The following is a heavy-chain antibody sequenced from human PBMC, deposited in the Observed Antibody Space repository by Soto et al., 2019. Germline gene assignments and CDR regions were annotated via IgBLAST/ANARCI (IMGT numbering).Heavy chain of an antibody. Sequence: PXVSLRLSCAASGFTFSNYGMHWVRQTPGKGLEWVALILYDGSNKYYADSVKGRFTISRDNSKNTLYLQVSSLRAEDTAVYYCAKSRDAYNFYFYYGMDVWGQGTTVTVSS. CDR3: AKSRDAYNFYFYYGMDV. J-gene: IGHJ6*02. V-gene: IGHV3-30*18. CDR2: ILYDGSNK. CDR1: GFTFSNYG. D-gene: IGHD2-2*01.